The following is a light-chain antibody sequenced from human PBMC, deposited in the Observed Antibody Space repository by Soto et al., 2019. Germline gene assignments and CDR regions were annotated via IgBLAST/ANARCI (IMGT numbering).Light chain of an antibody. J-gene: IGKJ4*01. CDR3: HQVNSYPALT. Sequence: AIQLTQSPSSLSASVGDRVTITCRASQGISSALAWYQQKPGKAPKLLIYDASSLESGVPSRFSGSGSGTDFTLTISSLQPEDFAAYYCHQVNSYPALTFGGGTKVEIK. CDR2: DAS. V-gene: IGKV1-13*02. CDR1: QGISSA.